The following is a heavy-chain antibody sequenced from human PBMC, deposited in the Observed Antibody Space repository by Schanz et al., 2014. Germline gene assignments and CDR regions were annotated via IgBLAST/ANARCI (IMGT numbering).Heavy chain of an antibody. CDR2: ISSGGTTI. D-gene: IGHD3-3*01. J-gene: IGHJ4*02. CDR3: AATTILED. V-gene: IGHV3-48*02. CDR1: GFTFSVYW. Sequence: EVQLVESGGGLVQPGGSLRLSCAASGFTFSVYWMHWVRQPPGKGLEWIAYISSGGTTIYYADSVKGRFTISRDNAKSSLYLQMNSLRDEDTAVYYCAATTILEDWGQGTLVAVSS.